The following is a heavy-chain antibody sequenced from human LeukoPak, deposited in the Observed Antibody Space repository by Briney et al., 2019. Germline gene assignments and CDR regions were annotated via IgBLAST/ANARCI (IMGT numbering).Heavy chain of an antibody. J-gene: IGHJ4*02. Sequence: SETLSLTCAVYGGSFSGYYWSWIRQPPGKGLEWIGEINHSGSTNYNPSLKGRVTISVDTSKNQFSLKLRSVTAADTAVYYCAREEMPGKFDYWGQGTLVTVSS. CDR2: INHSGST. V-gene: IGHV4-34*01. CDR1: GGSFSGYY. D-gene: IGHD1-26*01. CDR3: AREEMPGKFDY.